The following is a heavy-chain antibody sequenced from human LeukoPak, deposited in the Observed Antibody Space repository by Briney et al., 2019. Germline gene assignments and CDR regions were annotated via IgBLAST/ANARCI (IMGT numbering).Heavy chain of an antibody. J-gene: IGHJ5*02. CDR2: INHSGST. V-gene: IGHV4-34*09. Sequence: PSETLSLTCAVYGGSFSGYYWSWIRQPPGKGLEWIGEINHSGSTNYNPSLKSRVTISVDTSKNQFSLKLSSVTAADTAVYYCAREDPPIDPWGQGTLVTVSS. CDR1: GGSFSGYY. CDR3: AREDPPIDP.